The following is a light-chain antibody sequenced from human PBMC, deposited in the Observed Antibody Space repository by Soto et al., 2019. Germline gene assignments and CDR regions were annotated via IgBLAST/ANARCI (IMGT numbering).Light chain of an antibody. V-gene: IGKV1-5*03. CDR2: KAS. J-gene: IGKJ2*01. Sequence: DIQMTQSPSTLSASVGDRVTITCRASQSISSWLAWYQQKPGKAPKLLIYKASSLESGVPSRFSGSGSGTEFTLTISSLQPDDFATYHCQQMNTFGQGTKLEIK. CDR3: QQMNT. CDR1: QSISSW.